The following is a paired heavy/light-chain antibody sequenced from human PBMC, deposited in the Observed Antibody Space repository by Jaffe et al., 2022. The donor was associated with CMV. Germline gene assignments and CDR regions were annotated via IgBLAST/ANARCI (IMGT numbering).Heavy chain of an antibody. D-gene: IGHD3-9*01. CDR3: ARVAVLRFFDVFDH. Sequence: QVQLVQSGAEVKKPGSSVKVSCKASGGTFNKYAISWIRQAPGQGLEWMGGIIPIFGTTQYAQKFQGRVTITADDSTGMAYMGLSSLRSDDTAVYYCARVAVLRFFDVFDHWGQGTLVTVSS. CDR2: IIPIFGTT. J-gene: IGHJ4*02. V-gene: IGHV1-69*01. CDR1: GGTFNKYA.
Light chain of an antibody. CDR3: QQYGTSPGT. J-gene: IGKJ1*01. CDR1: RSVYGNY. CDR2: GAS. V-gene: IGKV3-20*01. Sequence: DIVLTQSPGTLSLSPGERATLSCRASRSVYGNYLAWYQQKPGQAPRLLISGASGRATGVPDRFSGSGSGTDFTLTISRLEPEDFAVFYCQQYGTSPGTFGQGTKVEIK.